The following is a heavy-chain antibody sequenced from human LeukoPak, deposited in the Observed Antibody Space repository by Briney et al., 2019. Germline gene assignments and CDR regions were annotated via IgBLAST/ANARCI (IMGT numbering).Heavy chain of an antibody. CDR3: ARDHVGYSYYMDV. Sequence: GGSLRLSCAASGFTFSDFGMNWVRQAPGKGLEWVARISSSGAYISYADSVKGRFTISRDNAQNSLYLQMNSLGAEDTAVYYCARDHVGYSYYMDVWGRGTTVTVSS. CDR1: GFTFSDFG. V-gene: IGHV3-21*01. D-gene: IGHD1-26*01. CDR2: ISSSGAYI. J-gene: IGHJ6*03.